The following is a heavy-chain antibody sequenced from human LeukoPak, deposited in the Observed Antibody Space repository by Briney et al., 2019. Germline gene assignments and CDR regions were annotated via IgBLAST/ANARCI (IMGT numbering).Heavy chain of an antibody. V-gene: IGHV1-45*02. CDR2: ITPFNGNT. D-gene: IGHD1-26*01. CDR1: GYTITYRY. J-gene: IGHJ6*02. Sequence: WASVKVSCKASGYTITYRYLHWVRQAPGQALEWMGWITPFNGNTKCAQKFQDRVTITRDRSMSTAYMELSSLRSEDTAMYFCASDSGSSTGGYYYGIDVWGQGTTVTVSS. CDR3: ASDSGSSTGGYYYGIDV.